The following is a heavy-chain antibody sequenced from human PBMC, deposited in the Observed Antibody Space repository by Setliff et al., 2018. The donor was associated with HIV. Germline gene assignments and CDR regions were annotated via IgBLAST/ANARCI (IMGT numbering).Heavy chain of an antibody. J-gene: IGHJ5*02. Sequence: PGGSLRLSCAASGFTFSDYNMHWVRQAPGTGLEWVAVIWFDGSDKYYADSVKGRFTISRDNSKNTLYLQMNSLRTEDTAVYYCARGYCDTSGCLRGGDVSWGQGTLVTVSS. CDR1: GFTFSDYN. D-gene: IGHD3-22*01. V-gene: IGHV3-33*08. CDR3: ARGYCDTSGCLRGGDVS. CDR2: IWFDGSDK.